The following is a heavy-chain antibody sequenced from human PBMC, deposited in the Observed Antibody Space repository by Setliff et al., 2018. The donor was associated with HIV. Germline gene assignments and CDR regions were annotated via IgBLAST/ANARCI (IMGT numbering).Heavy chain of an antibody. V-gene: IGHV4-28*01. D-gene: IGHD6-6*01. CDR3: ARSPSYSSSFSYYYYSMDV. CDR2: IYYSGST. CDR1: GGSISTSNW. Sequence: SETLSLTCTVSGGSISTSNWWGWIRQTPGKGLEWIVYIYYSGSTNYNPSLKSRVAISVDTSKNQFSLKLSSVTAADTAVYYCARSPSYSSSFSYYYYSMDVWGQGTTVTVSS. J-gene: IGHJ6*02.